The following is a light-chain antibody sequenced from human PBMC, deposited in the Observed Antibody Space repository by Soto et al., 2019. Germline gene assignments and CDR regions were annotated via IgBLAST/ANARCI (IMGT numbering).Light chain of an antibody. Sequence: EIVLTQSPGTLSLSPGERATLSCRASQSLHSSYLAWYQQKPGQAPRLLIYGASSRATGIPDRFSGSGSGTDFTLTISRLEPEDFAVYYCQQYGCSPPGTFGQGTKVDIK. CDR1: QSLHSSY. J-gene: IGKJ1*01. CDR3: QQYGCSPPGT. CDR2: GAS. V-gene: IGKV3-20*01.